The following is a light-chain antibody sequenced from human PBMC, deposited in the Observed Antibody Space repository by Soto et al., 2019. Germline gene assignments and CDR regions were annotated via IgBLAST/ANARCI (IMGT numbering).Light chain of an antibody. Sequence: EVVVTQSPATLSVSPGERATLSCRASQSVSSNLAWYQQKPGQAPRLLIYGASTRATGIPARFSGSGSGTEFTLTISSLQSEDFAVYYCLQYDNWPKTFGQGTRLEIK. V-gene: IGKV3-15*01. J-gene: IGKJ5*01. CDR1: QSVSSN. CDR3: LQYDNWPKT. CDR2: GAS.